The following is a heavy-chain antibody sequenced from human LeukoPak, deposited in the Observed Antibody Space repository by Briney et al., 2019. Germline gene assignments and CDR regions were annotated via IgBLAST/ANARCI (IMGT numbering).Heavy chain of an antibody. CDR1: GFTFSSYG. V-gene: IGHV3-30*18. Sequence: PGGSLRLSCAASGFTFSSYGMHWVRQAPGKGLEWVAVISYEGSNKYYADSVKGRFTMSRDNSKNTLYLQMNSLRAEDTAVYYCAKDWTMTTVTFFDYWGQGTLVTVSS. CDR2: ISYEGSNK. J-gene: IGHJ4*02. CDR3: AKDWTMTTVTFFDY. D-gene: IGHD4-17*01.